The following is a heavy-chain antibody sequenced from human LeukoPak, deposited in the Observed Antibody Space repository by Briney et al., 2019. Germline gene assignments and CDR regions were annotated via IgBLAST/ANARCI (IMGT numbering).Heavy chain of an antibody. D-gene: IGHD2/OR15-2a*01. CDR1: GGSMKNSF. CDR3: ARNRFYLSGAHYFDP. CDR2: ISDSGIT. Sequence: PSETLSLTCSVSGGSMKNSFWSWIRQPPGKGLEWIGYISDSGITNYNPSLKSRVSFSVDTSKGHFYLNLRSVTAADTALYFCARNRFYLSGAHYFDPWGRGTLVTVSS. J-gene: IGHJ5*02. V-gene: IGHV4-59*01.